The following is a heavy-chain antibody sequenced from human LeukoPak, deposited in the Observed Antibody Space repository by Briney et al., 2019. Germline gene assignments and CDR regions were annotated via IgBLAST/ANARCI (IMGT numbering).Heavy chain of an antibody. V-gene: IGHV3-21*01. Sequence: GGSLILSCAASGFTFSSYSMNWVRQAPGKGLEWVSSISSSSSYIYYADSVKGRFTISRDNAKNSLYLQMNSLRAEDTAVYYCARDSMDGYYYYYGMDVWGQGTTVTVSS. CDR3: ARDSMDGYYYYYGMDV. CDR2: ISSSSSYI. J-gene: IGHJ6*02. D-gene: IGHD2-2*01. CDR1: GFTFSSYS.